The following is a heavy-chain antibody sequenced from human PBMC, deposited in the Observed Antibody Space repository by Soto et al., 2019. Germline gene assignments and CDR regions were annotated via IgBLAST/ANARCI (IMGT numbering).Heavy chain of an antibody. D-gene: IGHD3-22*01. Sequence: QSGGSLRLSCAASGFTFSDYYINWVRQAPGKGLEWVGRTRNKANSYTTDYAAFVKGRFTISRDDSKNLIYLQMNSLKTEDTAVYYCAREGSSSGPDYEYWGQGTLVTVSS. CDR2: TRNKANSYTT. V-gene: IGHV3-72*01. J-gene: IGHJ4*02. CDR3: AREGSSSGPDYEY. CDR1: GFTFSDYY.